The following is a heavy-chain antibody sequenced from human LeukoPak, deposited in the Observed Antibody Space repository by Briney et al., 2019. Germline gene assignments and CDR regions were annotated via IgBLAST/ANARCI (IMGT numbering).Heavy chain of an antibody. J-gene: IGHJ6*02. CDR2: IIPILGIA. Sequence: EASVKVSCKASGGTFSSYAISWVRQAPGQGLEWMGRIIPILGIANYAQKFQGRVTITADKSTSTAYMELSSLRSEDTAVYYCARVTIFGVVSLGRDYYGMDVWGQGTTVTVSS. CDR3: ARVTIFGVVSLGRDYYGMDV. V-gene: IGHV1-69*04. CDR1: GGTFSSYA. D-gene: IGHD3-3*01.